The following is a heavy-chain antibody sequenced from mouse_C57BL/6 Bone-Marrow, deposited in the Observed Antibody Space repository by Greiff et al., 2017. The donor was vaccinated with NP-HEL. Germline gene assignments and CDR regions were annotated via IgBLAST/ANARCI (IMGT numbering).Heavy chain of an antibody. V-gene: IGHV5-17*01. D-gene: IGHD1-1*01. CDR3: AMGSNYGYFDV. CDR1: GFTFSDYG. Sequence: EVQLVESGGGLVKPGGSLKLSCAASGFTFSDYGMHWVRQAPEKGLEWVAYISSGSSTIYYADTVKGRFTISRDNAKNTLFLQMTSLRSEDTAMYYCAMGSNYGYFDVWGTGTTVTVSS. J-gene: IGHJ1*03. CDR2: ISSGSSTI.